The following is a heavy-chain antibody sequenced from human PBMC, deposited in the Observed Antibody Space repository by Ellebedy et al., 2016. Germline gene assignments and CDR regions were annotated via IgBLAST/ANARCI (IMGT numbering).Heavy chain of an antibody. CDR3: ARVSVAGRGDTDLDY. CDR1: GIIVSGNF. D-gene: IGHD6-19*01. J-gene: IGHJ4*02. V-gene: IGHV3-53*01. Sequence: GGSLRLSCAASGIIVSGNFMSWVRQAPGKRLEWVSAIHGSGSTYYADSVKGRFTISRDNSKNTLFLQMNSLRAEDTAVYYCARVSVAGRGDTDLDYWGQGTLVTVSS. CDR2: IHGSGST.